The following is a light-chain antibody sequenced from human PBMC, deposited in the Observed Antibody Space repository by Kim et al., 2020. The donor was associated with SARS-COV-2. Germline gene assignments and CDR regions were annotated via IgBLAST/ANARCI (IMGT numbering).Light chain of an antibody. CDR2: GAS. CDR1: QSVSSSY. J-gene: IGKJ2*01. Sequence: IVLTQSPGTLSLSPGERATLSCRASQSVSSSYLAWYQQKPGQAPRLLIYGASSRATVIPDRFSGSGSGTDFTLTISRLEPEDFAVYYCQQYGSSPPYTFGQGTKLEI. V-gene: IGKV3-20*01. CDR3: QQYGSSPPYT.